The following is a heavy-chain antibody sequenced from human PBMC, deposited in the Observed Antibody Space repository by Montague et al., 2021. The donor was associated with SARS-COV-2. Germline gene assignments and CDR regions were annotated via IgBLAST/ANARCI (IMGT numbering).Heavy chain of an antibody. CDR2: IYTSGST. V-gene: IGHV4-61*02. Sequence: TLSLTCTVSGGSISSGSYYWSWIRQPAGKGLEWIGRIYTSGSTNYNSSLKSRVTISVDTSKNQFSLKLSSVTAADTAVYYCARETFSGYSDGRGSYYYYYGMDVWGQGTTVTVSS. J-gene: IGHJ6*02. CDR1: GGSISSGSYY. D-gene: IGHD5-18*01. CDR3: ARETFSGYSDGRGSYYYYYGMDV.